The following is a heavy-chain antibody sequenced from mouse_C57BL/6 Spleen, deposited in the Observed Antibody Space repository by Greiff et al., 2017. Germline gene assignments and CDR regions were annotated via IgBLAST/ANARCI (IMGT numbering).Heavy chain of an antibody. D-gene: IGHD2-3*01. J-gene: IGHJ4*01. CDR2: ISSGSSTI. CDR1: GFTFSDYG. CDR3: ARDGPYYYAMDG. Sequence: EVQLVESGGGLVKPGGSLKLSCAASGFTFSDYGMHWVRQAPEKGLEWVAYISSGSSTIYYADTVKGRFTISRDNAKNTLFLRMTSLKSEDTAMYYCARDGPYYYAMDGWGQGTSVTVST. V-gene: IGHV5-17*01.